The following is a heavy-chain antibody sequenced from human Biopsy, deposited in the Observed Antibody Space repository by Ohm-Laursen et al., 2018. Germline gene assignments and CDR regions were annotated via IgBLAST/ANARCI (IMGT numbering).Heavy chain of an antibody. CDR3: ARHLRYNDY. CDR1: GFTLSDG. D-gene: IGHD3-9*01. CDR2: ITTDSGRI. V-gene: IGHV3-23*01. Sequence: SLRLSCSAFGFTLSDGMTWVRQAPGKGLEWVSSITTDSGRIFYADSVRGRLTISRDNSKNTLYLQMNSLRAEDTAEYYCARHLRYNDYWGQGTLVTVSS. J-gene: IGHJ4*02.